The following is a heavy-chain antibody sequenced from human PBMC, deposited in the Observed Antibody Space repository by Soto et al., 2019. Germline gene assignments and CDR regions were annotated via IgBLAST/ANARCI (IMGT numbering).Heavy chain of an antibody. J-gene: IGHJ3*02. CDR1: GYTFTKYI. V-gene: IGHV1-3*01. D-gene: IGHD4-17*01. Sequence: GASVKVSCKASGYTFTKYIIHWVRQAPGQRLEWMGWINAGKGNTKYSQKFQGRVTITRDTSASKAYMELRSLRSEDTAVYYCARYRVWSTVVTEGYSFHIWGPGTMVTVSS. CDR3: ARYRVWSTVVTEGYSFHI. CDR2: INAGKGNT.